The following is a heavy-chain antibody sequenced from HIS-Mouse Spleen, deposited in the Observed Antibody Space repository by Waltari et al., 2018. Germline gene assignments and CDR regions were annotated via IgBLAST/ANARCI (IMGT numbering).Heavy chain of an antibody. V-gene: IGHV3-74*01. CDR2: IISEGSST. CDR3: ARGPGHYDFWSGYSPLLDY. J-gene: IGHJ4*02. Sequence: ELHLVESGLGLVQPGGSLILSGAASGVSFRRDSMPLVSQAPGKGLVWVSRIISEGSSTSYAYSVKGRFTSSREKAKNTLYLQMNSLRAEDTAVYYCARGPGHYDFWSGYSPLLDYWGQGTLVTVSS. D-gene: IGHD3-3*01. CDR1: GVSFRRDS.